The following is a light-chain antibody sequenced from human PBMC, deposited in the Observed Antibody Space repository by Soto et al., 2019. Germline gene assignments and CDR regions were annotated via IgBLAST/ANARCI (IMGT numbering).Light chain of an antibody. V-gene: IGKV1-39*01. J-gene: IGKJ1*01. Sequence: DIPMTQSPSSLSASVGDRVTITCRASQSISTYLNWYQQKPGKAPKLLIYAASTLQSGVPSRSSGGGSGTDFTLTISSLQPEDVATYYCQQSYSLPRTFGQGTKVEIK. CDR2: AAS. CDR3: QQSYSLPRT. CDR1: QSISTY.